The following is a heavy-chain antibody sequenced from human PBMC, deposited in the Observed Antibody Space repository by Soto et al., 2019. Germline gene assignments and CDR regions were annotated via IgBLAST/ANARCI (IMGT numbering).Heavy chain of an antibody. V-gene: IGHV4-59*08. CDR2: IYYSGST. CDR3: ARFNWYFDL. Sequence: SETLSLTCTVDSISTYYWNWIRQSPGKGLEWIGYIYYSGSTNYNPSLKSRVTISVDTSKNQFSLKLSSVTAADTAVYYCARFNWYFDLWGRGTLVTVSS. J-gene: IGHJ2*01. CDR1: SISTYY.